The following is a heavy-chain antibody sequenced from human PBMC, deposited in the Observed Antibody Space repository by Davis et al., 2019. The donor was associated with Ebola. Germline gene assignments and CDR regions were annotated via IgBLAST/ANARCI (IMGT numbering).Heavy chain of an antibody. CDR2: ISSSSSYI. Sequence: GGSLRLSCAASGFTFSSYWMHWVRQAPGKGLEWVSSISSSSSYIYYADSVKGRFTISRDNAKNSLYLQMNSLRAEDTALYYCAKDMGRGVGATDFDYWGQGTLVTVSS. D-gene: IGHD1-26*01. V-gene: IGHV3-21*04. CDR1: GFTFSSYW. CDR3: AKDMGRGVGATDFDY. J-gene: IGHJ4*02.